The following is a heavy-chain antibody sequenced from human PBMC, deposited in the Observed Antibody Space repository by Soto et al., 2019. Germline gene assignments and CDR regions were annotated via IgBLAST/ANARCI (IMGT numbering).Heavy chain of an antibody. CDR2: ISGSGGST. CDR3: AKELQDYDFWSGYYP. J-gene: IGHJ5*02. CDR1: GFTFSSYA. Sequence: PGGSLRLSCAASGFTFSSYAMSWVRQAPGKGLEWVSAISGSGGSTYYADSVKGRFTISRDNSKNTLYLQMNSLRAEDTAVYYYAKELQDYDFWSGYYPWGQGTLVTVSS. V-gene: IGHV3-23*01. D-gene: IGHD3-3*01.